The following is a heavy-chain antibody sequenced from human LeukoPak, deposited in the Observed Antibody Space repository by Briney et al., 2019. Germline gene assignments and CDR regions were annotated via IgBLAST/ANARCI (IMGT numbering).Heavy chain of an antibody. CDR3: ARESGADPYYFDY. CDR1: GFTVSSNY. CDR2: LYTDGRT. D-gene: IGHD3-10*01. Sequence: GGSLRLSCAFSGFTVSSNYISWVRQAPGRGLEWLSVLYTDGRTYYADSVKGRFTISRHNSKNTVYLQMNGLRPEDTAVYYCARESGADPYYFDYWGQGTLVTVSS. J-gene: IGHJ4*02. V-gene: IGHV3-53*04.